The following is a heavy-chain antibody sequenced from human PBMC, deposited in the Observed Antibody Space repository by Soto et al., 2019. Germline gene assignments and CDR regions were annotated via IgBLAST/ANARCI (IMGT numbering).Heavy chain of an antibody. CDR2: IYYSGST. CDR1: FGSISSYY. D-gene: IGHD6-19*01. J-gene: IGHJ4*01. Sequence: KTSETLSLTCTVSFGSISSYYWSWIRQPPGKGLEWIGYIYYSGSTNYNPSLKSRVTISVDTSNNQLSLKLRSVTAADTAVYYCARHDGFSSGWIFDFWGHGTLVTVSS. V-gene: IGHV4-59*08. CDR3: ARHDGFSSGWIFDF.